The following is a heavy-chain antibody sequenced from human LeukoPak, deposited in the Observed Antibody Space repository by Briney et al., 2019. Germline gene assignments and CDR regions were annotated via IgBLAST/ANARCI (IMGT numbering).Heavy chain of an antibody. V-gene: IGHV3-74*01. J-gene: IGHJ6*02. CDR2: INTDGSST. D-gene: IGHD2-21*01. CDR3: ARASIYYYYGMDV. CDR1: RFTLSSYW. Sequence: GGSLRLSCAASRFTLSSYWMHWVRQAPGKGLVWVSRINTDGSSTNYADSVKGRFTISRDNAKNSLYLQMNSLRAEDTAVYYCARASIYYYYGMDVWGQGTTVTVSS.